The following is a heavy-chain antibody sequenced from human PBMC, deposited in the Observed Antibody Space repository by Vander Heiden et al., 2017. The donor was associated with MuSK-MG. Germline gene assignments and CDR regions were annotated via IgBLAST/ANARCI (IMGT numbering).Heavy chain of an antibody. V-gene: IGHV3-48*01. J-gene: IGHJ6*02. CDR2: ISRSSSTI. CDR3: ARDRHRLSGMDV. Sequence: EVQLVESGGGLVQPGGSLRLSCPASGFTFSSYSMNWVRQAPGKGLEWVSYISRSSSTIYDADSVKGRFTISRDNAKNSLYLQMNSLRAEDTAVYYCARDRHRLSGMDVWGQGTTVTVSS. CDR1: GFTFSSYS.